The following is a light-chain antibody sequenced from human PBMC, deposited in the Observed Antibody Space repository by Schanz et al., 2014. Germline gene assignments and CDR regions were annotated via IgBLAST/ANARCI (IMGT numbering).Light chain of an antibody. CDR3: SSYAGSNTHVV. V-gene: IGLV2-14*01. Sequence: QSALTQPPSASGSPGQSITISCTGTSSDVGGYNYVSWYQQHPGKAPKLMIYDVSNRPSGVSNRFSGSKSGNTASLTISGLQAEDEADYYCSSYAGSNTHVVFGGGTKLTVL. CDR1: SSDVGGYNY. J-gene: IGLJ2*01. CDR2: DVS.